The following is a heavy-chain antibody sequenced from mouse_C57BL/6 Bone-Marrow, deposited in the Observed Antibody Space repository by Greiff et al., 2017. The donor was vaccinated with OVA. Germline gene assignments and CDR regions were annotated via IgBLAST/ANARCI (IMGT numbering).Heavy chain of an antibody. CDR1: GYTFTSYW. D-gene: IGHD2-4*01. J-gene: IGHJ2*01. CDR2: IDPSDSYT. CDR3: ARTIYYDYDGYFDY. V-gene: IGHV1-59*01. Sequence: QVQLQQPGAELVRPGTSVKLSCKASGYTFTSYWMHWVKQRPGQGLEWIGVIDPSDSYTNYNQKFKGKATLTVDTSSSTAYMQLSSLTSEDSAVYYCARTIYYDYDGYFDYWGQGTTLTVSS.